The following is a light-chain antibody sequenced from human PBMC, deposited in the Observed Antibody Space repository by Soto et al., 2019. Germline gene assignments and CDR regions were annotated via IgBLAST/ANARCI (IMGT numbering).Light chain of an antibody. CDR1: QSVSTN. CDR3: QQYSGTPHT. Sequence: EIVMTQSPATLSVSPGERATLSCRASQSVSTNLAWYQQKPGQAPRLLMFGTGSRATGIPDRFSGTGSGTDFTLIINRLEPEDFAVYYCQQYSGTPHTFGQGTKVDIK. CDR2: GTG. J-gene: IGKJ2*01. V-gene: IGKV3-20*01.